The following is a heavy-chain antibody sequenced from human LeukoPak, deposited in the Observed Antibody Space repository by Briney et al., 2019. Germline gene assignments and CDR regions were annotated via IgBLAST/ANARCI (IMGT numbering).Heavy chain of an antibody. CDR1: GFIYSSYA. CDR2: ISYDGSNK. V-gene: IGHV3-30*04. J-gene: IGHJ4*02. CDR3: AREPTIAAAATGRALTGVFDH. Sequence: GRSLRLPCAASGFIYSSYAMHWVRQASGKGLEWVAVISYDGSNKLYADFVRGRFTISGDNPKNSLHLQMNSLRAEDTAVYYCAREPTIAAAATGRALTGVFDHWGQGTLVSVSS. D-gene: IGHD6-13*01.